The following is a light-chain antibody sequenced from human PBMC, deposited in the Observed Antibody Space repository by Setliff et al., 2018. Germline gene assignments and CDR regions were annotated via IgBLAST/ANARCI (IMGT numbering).Light chain of an antibody. Sequence: QSALTQPASVSGSPGQSITISCSGTIGDVGAYDFVSWYQHHPGKAPKLVIYEATNRPSGISNRFSGSKSGNSASLIISGLQAEDEADYYCSAYTSSSTDVFGTGTKVTVL. J-gene: IGLJ1*01. CDR1: IGDVGAYDF. V-gene: IGLV2-14*01. CDR3: SAYTSSSTDV. CDR2: EAT.